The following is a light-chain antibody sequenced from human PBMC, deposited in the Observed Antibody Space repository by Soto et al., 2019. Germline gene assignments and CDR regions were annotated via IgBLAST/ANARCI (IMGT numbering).Light chain of an antibody. CDR1: SGGIASNY. J-gene: IGLJ2*01. Sequence: NFMLTQPHSVPESPGKTVTISYNRSSGGIASNYVPWYQQRPGSAPTTVIYEDNQRPSGVPDLFSGSIDSSSNSDSLTISGLKSEDEADYYCQSYDSSNHGVFGGGTKLTVL. CDR3: QSYDSSNHGV. CDR2: EDN. V-gene: IGLV6-57*04.